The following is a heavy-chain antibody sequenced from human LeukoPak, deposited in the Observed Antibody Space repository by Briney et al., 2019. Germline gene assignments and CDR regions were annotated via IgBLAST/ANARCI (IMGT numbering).Heavy chain of an antibody. D-gene: IGHD3-22*01. CDR1: GAFGGSISSYY. CDR2: VYYSGST. V-gene: IGHV4-59*01. CDR3: ARASNYDTSGYYFYWYFDL. Sequence: PSETLSLTSTISGAFGGSISSYYWSWIRQPPGKGLEWIGYVYYSGSTNYNPSLKSRVTISIDTSKTQFSLKLNSVTAADTAVYYCARASNYDTSGYYFYWYFDLWGRGTLVTVSS. J-gene: IGHJ2*01.